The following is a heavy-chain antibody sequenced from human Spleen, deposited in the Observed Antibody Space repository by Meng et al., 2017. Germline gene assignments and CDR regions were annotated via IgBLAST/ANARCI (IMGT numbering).Heavy chain of an antibody. CDR2: IYHSGTT. CDR1: GGSISSNSW. V-gene: IGHV4-4*02. J-gene: IGHJ2*01. CDR3: ARAHTGWYFDL. D-gene: IGHD2-8*02. Sequence: QGRLQESGPGLVKPSGTLSLTCAVSGGSISSNSWWSWVRQPPGKGLEWIGEIYHSGTTKYNPSLKSRITISIDTSKNQFSLKLSSVTAADTAVYYCARAHTGWYFDLWGRGTLVTVSS.